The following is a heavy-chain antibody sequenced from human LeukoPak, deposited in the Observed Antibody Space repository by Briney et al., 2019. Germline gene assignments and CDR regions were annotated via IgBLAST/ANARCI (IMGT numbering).Heavy chain of an antibody. V-gene: IGHV4-39*01. D-gene: IGHD5-12*01. J-gene: IGHJ4*02. CDR3: ASNSGYDWNYFDY. Sequence: PSETLSLTCTVSGGSISGSSHYWGWIRQPPGKGLEWIGSIYYSGSTYCNPSLKSRVTISVDTSKNQFSLKLSSVTAADTAVYYCASNSGYDWNYFDYWGQGTLVTVSS. CDR1: GGSISGSSHY. CDR2: IYYSGST.